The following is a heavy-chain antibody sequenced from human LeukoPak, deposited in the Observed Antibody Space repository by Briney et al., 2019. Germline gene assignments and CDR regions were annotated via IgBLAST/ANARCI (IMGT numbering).Heavy chain of an antibody. CDR2: FDPEEGEP. J-gene: IGHJ4*02. CDR3: ATGRPASLLDY. Sequence: ASVKVSCKVSGNTLSELSMHWVRQAPGKGLEWMGCFDPEEGEPIYAQKFQGRVTMTDDTSTDPAYMEVTNLRSDDTAVYYCATGRPASLLDYWGQGTLVTVSS. CDR1: GNTLSELS. V-gene: IGHV1-24*01.